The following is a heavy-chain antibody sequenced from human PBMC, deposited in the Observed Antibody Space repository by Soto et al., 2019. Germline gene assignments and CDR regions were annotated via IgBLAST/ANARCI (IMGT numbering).Heavy chain of an antibody. V-gene: IGHV1-8*01. CDR3: TRRTIAHWYFDL. J-gene: IGHJ2*01. D-gene: IGHD1-1*01. CDR1: GYTFTSYD. Sequence: VQLVQSGAEVKKPGASVKVSCKASGYTFTSYDINWVRLAPGQRLEWMGWMNGDRDNTGCAQKFQGRLTMTKDTSKSTAYMELSSLTSEDTAVYYCTRRTIAHWYFDLWGRGTLVTVSS. CDR2: MNGDRDNT.